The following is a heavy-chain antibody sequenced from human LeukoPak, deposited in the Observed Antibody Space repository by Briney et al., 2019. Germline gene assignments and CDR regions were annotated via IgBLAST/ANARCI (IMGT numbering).Heavy chain of an antibody. J-gene: IGHJ4*02. CDR2: ITDSGANT. CDR3: AKLVTSGP. V-gene: IGHV3-23*01. Sequence: GGSLRLSCAASGFTFSSFSMNWVRQAPGKGLAWVSAITDSGANTYYRDSVRGRFTISRDNSHNTLYLQMNSLRAEDTAVYYCAKLVTSGPWGQGTLVTVSS. CDR1: GFTFSSFS. D-gene: IGHD2-8*01.